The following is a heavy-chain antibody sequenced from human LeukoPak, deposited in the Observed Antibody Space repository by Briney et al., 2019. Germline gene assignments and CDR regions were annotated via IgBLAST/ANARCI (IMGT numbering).Heavy chain of an antibody. D-gene: IGHD3-22*01. CDR2: IYPGDSGT. CDR1: GYIVTSYW. CDR3: ARPSYYYDSSGYFDY. Sequence: GESLDISCKGSGYIVTSYWIGWVRQMPGKGLDWMGIIYPGDSGTRYRPSFQGQVTISADKSISTAYLQWSSLKASDTAMYYCARPSYYYDSSGYFDYWGQGCLVRVSS. J-gene: IGHJ4*02. V-gene: IGHV5-51*01.